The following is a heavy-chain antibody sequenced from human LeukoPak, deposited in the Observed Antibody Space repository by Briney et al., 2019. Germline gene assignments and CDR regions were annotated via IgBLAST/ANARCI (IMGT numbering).Heavy chain of an antibody. V-gene: IGHV3-23*01. CDR2: ISNSGGST. CDR1: GFTFSSYA. D-gene: IGHD6-6*01. CDR3: AKETSSSFDY. J-gene: IGHJ4*02. Sequence: GGSLSLSCAASGFTFSSYAMNWVRQAPGKGLEWVSGISNSGGSTYYADSVKGRFTISRDNSKNTLYLQMNSLRAEDTAVYYCAKETSSSFDYWGQGTMVTVSS.